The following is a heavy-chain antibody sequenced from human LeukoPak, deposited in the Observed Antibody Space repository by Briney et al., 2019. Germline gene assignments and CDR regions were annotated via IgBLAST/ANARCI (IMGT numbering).Heavy chain of an antibody. CDR1: GYTFTSYY. V-gene: IGHV1-46*01. J-gene: IGHJ4*02. CDR2: INPSGGST. CDR3: ARDLAAVAGYDY. D-gene: IGHD4-23*01. Sequence: ASVKVSCKASGYTFTSYYMHWVRQAPGQGLEWMGIINPSGGSTSYAQKFQGRVTMTTDTSTSTAYMELRSLRSDDTAVYYCARDLAAVAGYDYWGQGTLVTVSS.